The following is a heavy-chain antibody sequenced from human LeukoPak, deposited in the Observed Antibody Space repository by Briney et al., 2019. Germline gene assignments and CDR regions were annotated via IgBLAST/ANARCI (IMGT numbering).Heavy chain of an antibody. V-gene: IGHV3-20*04. J-gene: IGHJ4*02. Sequence: GGSLRLSCAASGFTFDDYGMSWVRQAPGKGLEWVSGINWNGGSTGYADSVEGRFTISRDNAKNSLYLQMNSLRAEDTALYYCARDGGAPGDYGSGSSSYYFDYWGQGTLVTVSS. D-gene: IGHD3-10*01. CDR3: ARDGGAPGDYGSGSSSYYFDY. CDR2: INWNGGST. CDR1: GFTFDDYG.